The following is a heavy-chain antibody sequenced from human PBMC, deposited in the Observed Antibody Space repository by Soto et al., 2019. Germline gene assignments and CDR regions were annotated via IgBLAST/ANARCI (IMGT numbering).Heavy chain of an antibody. CDR1: GFSLSTSGMR. CDR2: IDWDDDK. Sequence: GFGPTLVNPTQTLTLTCTFSGFSLSTSGMRVSWIRQPPGKALEWLARIDWDDDKFYSTSLKTRLTISKDTSKNQVVLTMTNMDPVDTATYYCARIGYDSSGYHNPYYLDYWGQGTLVTVSS. CDR3: ARIGYDSSGYHNPYYLDY. D-gene: IGHD3-22*01. V-gene: IGHV2-70*04. J-gene: IGHJ4*02.